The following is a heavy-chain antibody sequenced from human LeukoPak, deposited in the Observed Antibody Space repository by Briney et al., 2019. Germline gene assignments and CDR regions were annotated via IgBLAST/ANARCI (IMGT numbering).Heavy chain of an antibody. CDR1: GFTFSSYA. CDR3: ARERLGSSPVDT. J-gene: IGHJ3*02. Sequence: PGRSLRLSCAASGFTFSSYAMHWVRQAPGKGLEWVAVISYDGSNKYYADSVKGRFTISRDNSKNTLYLQMNSLRAEDTAVYYCARERLGSSPVDTWGQGTMVTVSS. CDR2: ISYDGSNK. V-gene: IGHV3-30-3*01. D-gene: IGHD3-16*01.